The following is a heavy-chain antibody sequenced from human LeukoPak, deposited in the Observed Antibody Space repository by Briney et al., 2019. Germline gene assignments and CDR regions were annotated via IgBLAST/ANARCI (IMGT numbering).Heavy chain of an antibody. CDR1: GFTFDDYA. D-gene: IGHD5-18*01. V-gene: IGHV3-9*01. CDR3: ARHLSGVTGYTYGRGIDY. Sequence: PGGSLRLSCAASGFTFDDYAMHWVRQGPGKGLEWVPGTSWNSGRIGYADSVKGRITISRDNAKNSLYLQMNSLRAEDTAVYYCARHLSGVTGYTYGRGIDYWGQGTLVTVSS. J-gene: IGHJ4*02. CDR2: TSWNSGRI.